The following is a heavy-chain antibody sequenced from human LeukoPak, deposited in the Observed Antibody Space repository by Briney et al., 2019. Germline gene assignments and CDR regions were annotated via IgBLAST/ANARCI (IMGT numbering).Heavy chain of an antibody. D-gene: IGHD5/OR15-5a*01. CDR2: ISTGGAST. V-gene: IGHV3-23*01. CDR1: GFTSSAYA. J-gene: IGHJ4*02. CDR3: AKARGSSVYEQFDY. Sequence: GGSLRLSCAASGFTSSAYAMSWVCQAPGKGLEWVSGISTGGASTYYADSVKGRFTISRDISRNTLYLQMNSLRADDTAVYYCAKARGSSVYEQFDYWGQGTQVTVSP.